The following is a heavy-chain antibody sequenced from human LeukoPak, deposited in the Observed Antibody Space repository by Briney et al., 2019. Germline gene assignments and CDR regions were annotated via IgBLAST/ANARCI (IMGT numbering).Heavy chain of an antibody. CDR2: IKQDGSEK. D-gene: IGHD3-22*01. CDR3: ARELIYDSSGYYSPYYYYMDV. J-gene: IGHJ6*03. V-gene: IGHV3-7*01. Sequence: PGGSLRLFCAASGFTFSSYWMSWVRQAPGKGLEWVANIKQDGSEKYYVDSVKGRFTISRDNAKNSLYLQMNSLRAEDTAVYYCARELIYDSSGYYSPYYYYMDVWGKGTTVTVSS. CDR1: GFTFSSYW.